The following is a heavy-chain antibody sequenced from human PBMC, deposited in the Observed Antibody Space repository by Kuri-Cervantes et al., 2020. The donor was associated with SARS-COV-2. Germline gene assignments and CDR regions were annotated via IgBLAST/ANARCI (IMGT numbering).Heavy chain of an antibody. D-gene: IGHD1/OR15-1a*01. CDR1: GFTFSDSA. CDR2: ISTSGAYT. CDR3: AKCPRTGVPGTSGED. V-gene: IGHV3-23*01. J-gene: IGHJ4*02. Sequence: GESLKISCAASGFTFSDSAMNWVRQAPGKGLEWVSAISTSGAYTYYAGSVKGRFTISRDNSKNTLYLQMKRLRAEDTAVYYCAKCPRTGVPGTSGEDWGQGTLVTVSS.